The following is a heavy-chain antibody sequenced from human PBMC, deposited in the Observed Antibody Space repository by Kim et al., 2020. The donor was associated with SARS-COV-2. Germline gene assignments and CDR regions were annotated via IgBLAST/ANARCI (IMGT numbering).Heavy chain of an antibody. V-gene: IGHV3-23*01. CDR3: AKGYLYGDYTGLDY. D-gene: IGHD4-17*01. J-gene: IGHJ4*02. CDR2: ISGSGGST. Sequence: GGSLRLSCAASGFTFSSYAMSWVRQAPGKGLEWVSAISGSGGSTYYADSVKGRFTIPRDNSKTTRYLKTNSRGAEDTAVDYLAKGYLYGDYTGLDYWGQGTLVTVSS. CDR1: GFTFSSYA.